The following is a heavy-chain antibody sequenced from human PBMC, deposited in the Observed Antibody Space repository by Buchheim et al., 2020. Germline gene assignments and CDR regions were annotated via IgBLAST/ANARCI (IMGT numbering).Heavy chain of an antibody. Sequence: EVQLLESGGGLVQPGGSLRLSCAASGFTFSSYAMSWVRQAPGKGLEWVGRIRNKAHSYTTEYAASVKGRFTISRDDSKNSLYLQMNSLETEDTAVYYCARERALAPQGDYYYYYGMDVWGQGTT. CDR2: IRNKAHSYTT. J-gene: IGHJ6*02. V-gene: IGHV3-72*01. D-gene: IGHD2-21*01. CDR3: ARERALAPQGDYYYYYGMDV. CDR1: GFTFSSYA.